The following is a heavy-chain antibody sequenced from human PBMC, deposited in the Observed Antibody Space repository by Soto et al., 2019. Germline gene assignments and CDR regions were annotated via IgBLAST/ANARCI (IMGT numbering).Heavy chain of an antibody. Sequence: QVRLVQSGAEVKKPGASVKVSCKTYGYDFTNYGINWVRQAPGQGLEWMGWISAYNGNIVYAQNFRGRATLTTDTSTGSAYMELRSLRSDDTAVYYCARGHDILTGCKFTFGGQGTLVTVSS. D-gene: IGHD3-9*01. CDR1: GYDFTNYG. J-gene: IGHJ4*02. CDR2: ISAYNGNI. CDR3: ARGHDILTGCKFTF. V-gene: IGHV1-18*01.